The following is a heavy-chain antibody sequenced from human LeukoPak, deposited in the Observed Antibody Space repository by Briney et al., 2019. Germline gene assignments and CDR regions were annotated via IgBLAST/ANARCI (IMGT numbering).Heavy chain of an antibody. CDR1: GFVYSSYW. D-gene: IGHD3-3*01. CDR3: ARVSTVFGVVEVPYYFDY. V-gene: IGHV3-7*03. CDR2: INQHGSEK. J-gene: IGHJ4*02. Sequence: GGSLRLSCAASGFVYSSYWMSWVRQAPGKGLEWVANINQHGSEKFYVDSVRGRFTVSRDNAKNSLYLQMNSLRAEDTAVYYCARVSTVFGVVEVPYYFDYWGQGILVSVSS.